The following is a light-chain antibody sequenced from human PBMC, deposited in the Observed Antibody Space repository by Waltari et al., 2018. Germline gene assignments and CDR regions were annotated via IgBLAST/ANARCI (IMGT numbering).Light chain of an antibody. V-gene: IGKV1-39*01. CDR2: SAS. CDR1: QTVSSD. J-gene: IGKJ2*01. Sequence: DIQMTQSPSSLSASIGDRVLITCRASQTVSSDLHWYQQRPGTAPKLLIYSASTLQRGFPSRFSGSVSVTDFTLTINNLQPDDFATYFCQQNYASPFTFGQGPTLDMK. CDR3: QQNYASPFT.